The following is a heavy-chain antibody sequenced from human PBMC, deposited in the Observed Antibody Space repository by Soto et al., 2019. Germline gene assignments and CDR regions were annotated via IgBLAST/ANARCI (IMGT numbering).Heavy chain of an antibody. Sequence: QVQLVQSGAEVKKPGSSVKVSCKASGGTFSSYAISWVRQAPGQGLEWMGGIIPIFGTANYAQKFQGRVTITGDESTSTANMELRSLRSEDTAVYYCARSSLIVLVPAAMDYWGQGTLVTVSS. J-gene: IGHJ4*02. CDR2: IIPIFGTA. V-gene: IGHV1-69*12. CDR1: GGTFSSYA. CDR3: ARSSLIVLVPAAMDY. D-gene: IGHD2-2*01.